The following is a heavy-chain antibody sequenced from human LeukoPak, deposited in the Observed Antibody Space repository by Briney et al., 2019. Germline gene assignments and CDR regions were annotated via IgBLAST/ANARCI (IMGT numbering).Heavy chain of an antibody. D-gene: IGHD6-13*01. V-gene: IGHV3-66*04. CDR2: IYSGGST. J-gene: IGHJ3*02. CDR3: ARPRRSSSPDAFDI. Sequence: GGSLRLSCAASGFTDSSNYMSWVRQAPGKGLEWVSVIYSGGSTYYADSVKGRFTISRDNSKNTLYLQMNSLRAEDTAVYYCARPRRSSSPDAFDIWGQGTMVTVSS. CDR1: GFTDSSNY.